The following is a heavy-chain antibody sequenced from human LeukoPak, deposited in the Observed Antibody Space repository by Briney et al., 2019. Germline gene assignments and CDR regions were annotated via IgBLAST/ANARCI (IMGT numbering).Heavy chain of an antibody. D-gene: IGHD2-2*01. CDR1: GYSFTSYW. V-gene: IGHV5-51*01. CDR3: ARKEVVPAASFDY. Sequence: GESLKISCKHSGYSFTSYWIGWVRQMPGKGLEWMGIIYPGDSDTRYSPSFQGQVTISVDKSISTAYLQWSSLKASDTAMYYCARKEVVPAASFDYWGQGTLVTVSS. J-gene: IGHJ4*02. CDR2: IYPGDSDT.